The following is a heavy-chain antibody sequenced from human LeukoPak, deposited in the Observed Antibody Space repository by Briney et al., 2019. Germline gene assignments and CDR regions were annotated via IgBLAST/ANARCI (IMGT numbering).Heavy chain of an antibody. J-gene: IGHJ4*02. V-gene: IGHV1-18*01. D-gene: IGHD3-16*02. CDR3: ARDAVWGSYPYFDY. Sequence: GASVKVSCKASGYTFTNYAISWVRQAPGQGLEWVGWISTYNGNANSAQKLQGRVTMTTDTSTSTAYMELRSLRSDDTAVYYCARDAVWGSYPYFDYWGQGTLVTVSS. CDR2: ISTYNGNA. CDR1: GYTFTNYA.